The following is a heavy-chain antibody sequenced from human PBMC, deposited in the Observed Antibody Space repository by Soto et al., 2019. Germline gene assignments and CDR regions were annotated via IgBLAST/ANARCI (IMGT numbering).Heavy chain of an antibody. V-gene: IGHV4-59*01. CDR2: IYYSGST. Sequence: SETLSLTCTVSGGSISSYYWSWIRQPPGKGLEWIGYIYYSGSTNYNPPLKSRVTISVDTSKNQFSLKLSSVTAADTAVYYCARDLGRAAAGPHYYYYGMDAWGQGTTVTVSS. J-gene: IGHJ6*02. CDR3: ARDLGRAAAGPHYYYYGMDA. CDR1: GGSISSYY. D-gene: IGHD6-13*01.